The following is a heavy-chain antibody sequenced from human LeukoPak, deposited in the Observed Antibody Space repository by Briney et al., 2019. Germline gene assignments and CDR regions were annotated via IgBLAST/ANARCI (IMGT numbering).Heavy chain of an antibody. V-gene: IGHV3-23*01. Sequence: PGGSLRLSCAASGFTFRSYAMSWVRQAPGKGLEWVSVISGSGRSRYYADSVKGRFTISRDNSKNTLYLQMNSLRAEDTAVYYCAKDIHYYGSDNYDQGPAYYYMDVWGKGTTVTVSS. J-gene: IGHJ6*03. CDR3: AKDIHYYGSDNYDQGPAYYYMDV. D-gene: IGHD3-10*01. CDR1: GFTFRSYA. CDR2: ISGSGRSR.